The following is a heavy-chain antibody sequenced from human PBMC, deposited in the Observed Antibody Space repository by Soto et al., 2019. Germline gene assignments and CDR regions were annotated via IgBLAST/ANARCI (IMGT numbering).Heavy chain of an antibody. CDR1: GGSVTSDEDY. CDR2: ISNSGST. J-gene: IGHJ4*02. V-gene: IGHV4-61*08. D-gene: IGHD6-19*01. Sequence: SETLSLTCTVSGGSVTSDEDYWSWIRQSPGKGLEWIGYISNSGSTNYNPSLKSRVTMSVDTSKNQFSLKLSSVTAADTAVYYCAREISSGWYQCYFDYWGQGTLVTVSS. CDR3: AREISSGWYQCYFDY.